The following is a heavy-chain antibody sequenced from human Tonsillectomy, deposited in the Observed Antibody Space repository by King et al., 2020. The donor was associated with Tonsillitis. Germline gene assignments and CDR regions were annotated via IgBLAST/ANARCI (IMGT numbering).Heavy chain of an antibody. CDR2: IFSSDEK. CDR3: ARTSSESNDYYPLDY. Sequence: TLKESGPVLVKPTETLTLTCTVSGFSLSNARMGVSWIRQPPGKALEWLAHIFSSDEKSYTTYTTSLKSRLTLSQDTSKSQVGLTMTNMDPVDTATYYCARTSSESNDYYPLDYWGQGTLVTVSS. D-gene: IGHD3-22*01. V-gene: IGHV2-26*01. J-gene: IGHJ4*02. CDR1: GFSLSNARMG.